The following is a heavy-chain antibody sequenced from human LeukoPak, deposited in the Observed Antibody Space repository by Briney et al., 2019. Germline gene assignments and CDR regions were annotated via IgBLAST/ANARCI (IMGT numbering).Heavy chain of an antibody. Sequence: GESLKISCKGSGYSFTSYWIGWVRQMPGKGLEWMGIIYPGDSDTRPSPSFQGQVTISADKSISTAYLQWSSLKASDTAMYYCARHISSGSYYYYYYMDVWGKGTTVTVSS. CDR2: IYPGDSDT. D-gene: IGHD1-26*01. V-gene: IGHV5-51*01. J-gene: IGHJ6*03. CDR1: GYSFTSYW. CDR3: ARHISSGSYYYYYYMDV.